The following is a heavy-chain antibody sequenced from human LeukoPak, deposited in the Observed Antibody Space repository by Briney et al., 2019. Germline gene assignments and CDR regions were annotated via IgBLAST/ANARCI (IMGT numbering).Heavy chain of an antibody. J-gene: IGHJ4*02. CDR2: ISGSGGST. D-gene: IGHD5-24*01. Sequence: GGSLGPSCAASGFTFSSYAMSWVRQAPGKGLEWVSAISGSGGSTYYADSVKGRFTISRDNSKNTLYLQMNSLRAEDTAVYYCARGEKSGDYWGQGTLVTVSS. CDR1: GFTFSSYA. V-gene: IGHV3-23*01. CDR3: ARGEKSGDY.